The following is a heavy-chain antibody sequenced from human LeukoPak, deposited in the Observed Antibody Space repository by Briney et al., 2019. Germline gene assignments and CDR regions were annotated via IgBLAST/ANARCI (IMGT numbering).Heavy chain of an antibody. J-gene: IGHJ5*02. V-gene: IGHV4-59*08. D-gene: IGHD6-13*01. CDR1: GVSISDFY. CDR3: ARRIVAAGTSWFDP. Sequence: SETLSLTCTVSGVSISDFYWSWIRQPPGEGLEWIGYIYHTGHSNYNPSLKSRVTMSVDTSKNQFSLKLRSVTAADTAVYYCARRIVAAGTSWFDPWGQGTLVTVSS. CDR2: IYHTGHS.